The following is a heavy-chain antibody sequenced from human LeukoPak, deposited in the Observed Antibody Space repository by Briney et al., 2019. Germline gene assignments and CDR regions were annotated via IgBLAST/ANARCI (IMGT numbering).Heavy chain of an antibody. CDR2: IYYSGST. CDR3: ARKSSGWFDY. Sequence: SETLSLTCTVSGGSISSSSYYWGWIRQPPGKGLEWIGSIYYSGSTYYNPSLKSRVTISVDTSKNQFSLKLCSVAAADTAVYYCARKSSGWFDYWGQGTQVTVSS. D-gene: IGHD6-19*01. J-gene: IGHJ4*02. CDR1: GGSISSSSYY. V-gene: IGHV4-39*07.